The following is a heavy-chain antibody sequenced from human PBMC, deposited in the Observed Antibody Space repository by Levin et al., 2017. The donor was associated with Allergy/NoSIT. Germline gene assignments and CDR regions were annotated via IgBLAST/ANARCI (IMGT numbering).Heavy chain of an antibody. J-gene: IGHJ4*02. CDR1: GFSLSTSGVG. V-gene: IGHV2-5*02. Sequence: SGPTLVKPTQPLTLTCTFSGFSLSTSGVGVGWIRQPPGKALEWLALIFWDDVKRYSPSLKSRLTITKDTSKNQAALTLTNVDPVDTAKYYCASQGESYSSAWACVFDYWGQGTLVTVSS. D-gene: IGHD6-25*01. CDR3: ASQGESYSSAWACVFDY. CDR2: IFWDDVK.